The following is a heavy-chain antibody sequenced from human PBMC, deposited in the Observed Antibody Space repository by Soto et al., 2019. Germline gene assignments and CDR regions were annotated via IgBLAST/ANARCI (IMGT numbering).Heavy chain of an antibody. CDR2: SIPIFGTA. CDR3: ARGRTPGYCGGDCYSGPYGMDV. D-gene: IGHD2-21*02. J-gene: IGHJ6*02. CDR1: GATFSSYA. Sequence: QVQLVQSGAEVKKPGSSVKVSCKASGATFSSYAISWVRQAPGQGLEWMGGSIPIFGTANYPQKFQGRVTSTEDESTNTAYKELSSLRTEDTAVYYCARGRTPGYCGGDCYSGPYGMDVWGQGTTVTVSS. V-gene: IGHV1-69*01.